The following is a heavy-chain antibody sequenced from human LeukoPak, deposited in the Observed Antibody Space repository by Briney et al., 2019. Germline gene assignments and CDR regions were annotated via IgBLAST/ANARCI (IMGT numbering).Heavy chain of an antibody. CDR2: ISGSGANT. J-gene: IGHJ4*02. Sequence: GGSLRLSCAASGFTFSSYAMRWVRQAPGKGLEWVSAISGSGANTHYADSVKGRFTISRDNSKNTLYLQMNSLRGEDTAVYYCAREITFGGVIVQPFDFWGQGTLVTVSS. D-gene: IGHD3-16*02. CDR1: GFTFSSYA. V-gene: IGHV3-23*01. CDR3: AREITFGGVIVQPFDF.